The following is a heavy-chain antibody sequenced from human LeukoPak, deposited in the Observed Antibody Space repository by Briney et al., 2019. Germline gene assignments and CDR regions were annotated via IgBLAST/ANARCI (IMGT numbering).Heavy chain of an antibody. D-gene: IGHD2-2*01. J-gene: IGHJ4*02. V-gene: IGHV4-59*12. CDR1: GGSISGYH. Sequence: SETLSLTCSVSGGSISGYHWSWVRQPPGKGLEWIGYIHYTGSTNYNPSLKSRVSISIDMSKNQFSLKLSSVTAADTAVCYCARANYCSSTSCYPGARTFDYWGQGTLVTVSS. CDR2: IHYTGST. CDR3: ARANYCSSTSCYPGARTFDY.